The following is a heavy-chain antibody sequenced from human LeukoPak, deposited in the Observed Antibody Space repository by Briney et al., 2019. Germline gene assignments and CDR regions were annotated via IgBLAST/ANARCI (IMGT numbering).Heavy chain of an antibody. CDR3: AKDSPPGDR. J-gene: IGHJ5*02. CDR1: GFTFSTYA. D-gene: IGHD7-27*01. Sequence: GGSLRLSCVASGFTFSTYAMSWVRQAPGKGLEWVSTSGSGGSIYYADSVKGRFTISRDNSKNTLYLQMNSLRAEDTAVYYCAKDSPPGDRWGQGTLVTVSS. V-gene: IGHV3-23*01. CDR2: SGSGGSI.